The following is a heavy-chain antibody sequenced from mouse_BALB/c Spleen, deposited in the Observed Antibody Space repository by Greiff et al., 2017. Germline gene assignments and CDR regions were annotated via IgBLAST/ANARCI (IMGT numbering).Heavy chain of an antibody. Sequence: QVQLQQSGAELVRPGASVTLSCKASGYTFTDYEMHWVKQTPVHGLEWIGAIDPETGGTAYNQKFKGKATLTADKSSSTAYMELRSLTSEDSAVYYCTRVSGPAWFAYWGQGTLVTVSA. CDR2: IDPETGGT. V-gene: IGHV1-15*01. D-gene: IGHD1-3*01. J-gene: IGHJ3*01. CDR3: TRVSGPAWFAY. CDR1: GYTFTDYE.